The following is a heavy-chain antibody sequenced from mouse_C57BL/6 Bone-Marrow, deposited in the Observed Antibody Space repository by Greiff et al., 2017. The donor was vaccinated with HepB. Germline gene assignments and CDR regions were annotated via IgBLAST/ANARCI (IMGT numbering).Heavy chain of an antibody. CDR1: GYTFTDYY. V-gene: IGHV1-75*01. Sequence: QVQLQQSGPELVKPGASVKISCKASGYTFTDYYINWVKQRPGQGLEWIGWIFPGSGSTYYNEKFKGKATLTVDKSSSTAYMLLSSLTSEDSAVYFCAKDGYGSSYWYFDVWGTGTTVTVSS. J-gene: IGHJ1*03. D-gene: IGHD1-1*01. CDR2: IFPGSGST. CDR3: AKDGYGSSYWYFDV.